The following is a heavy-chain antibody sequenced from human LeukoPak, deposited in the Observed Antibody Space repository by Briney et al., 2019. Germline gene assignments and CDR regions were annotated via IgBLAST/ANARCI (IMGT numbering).Heavy chain of an antibody. J-gene: IGHJ4*02. D-gene: IGHD6-19*01. CDR3: AKDGRHSSGWYNC. CDR2: ISGSGGST. Sequence: PGESLRLSCAASGFTFSSYAMSWVRQAPGKGLEWVSAISGSGGSTYYAASEKGRSTISRANSKNTLYLQMNSLRAEDTAVYYCAKDGRHSSGWYNCWGQGTLVTVSS. CDR1: GFTFSSYA. V-gene: IGHV3-23*01.